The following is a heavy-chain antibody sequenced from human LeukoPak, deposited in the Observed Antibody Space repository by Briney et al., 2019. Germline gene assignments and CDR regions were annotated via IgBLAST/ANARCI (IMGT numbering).Heavy chain of an antibody. J-gene: IGHJ3*02. CDR3: ARDPVYPRDCSSTSCYRGGCDI. CDR1: GYTFTGYY. V-gene: IGHV1-2*02. D-gene: IGHD2-2*01. Sequence: ASVKVSCKASGYTFTGYYMHWVRQAPGRGLEWMGWINPNSGGTNYAQKFQGRVTMTRDTSISTAYMELSRLRSDDTAVYCCARDPVYPRDCSSTSCYRGGCDIWSQGTMVTVSS. CDR2: INPNSGGT.